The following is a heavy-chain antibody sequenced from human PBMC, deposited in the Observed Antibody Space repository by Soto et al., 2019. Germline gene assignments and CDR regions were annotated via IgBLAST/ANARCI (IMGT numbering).Heavy chain of an antibody. D-gene: IGHD3-3*01. CDR2: IIPSDGTA. Sequence: QVQLVQSGAEVKKPGSSVKVSCTTAGVTISSFPINCVRQAPGQGLEWMGGIIPSDGTAKYAEKFQGRVTITAAASSSTAYMDLSSLRSEDTAVYYCARSFTKSRRGGVAFDYWGQGTLLTVSP. V-gene: IGHV1-69*01. CDR1: GVTISSFP. CDR3: ARSFTKSRRGGVAFDY. J-gene: IGHJ4*02.